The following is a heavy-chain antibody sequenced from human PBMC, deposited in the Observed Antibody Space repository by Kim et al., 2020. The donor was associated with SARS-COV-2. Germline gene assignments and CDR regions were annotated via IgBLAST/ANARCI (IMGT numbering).Heavy chain of an antibody. Sequence: YYNPSLKSRVTISVDTSKNQFSLKLSSVTAADTAVYYCATGYGSGSYIDYWGQGTLVTVSS. J-gene: IGHJ4*02. D-gene: IGHD3-10*01. CDR3: ATGYGSGSYIDY. V-gene: IGHV4-31*02.